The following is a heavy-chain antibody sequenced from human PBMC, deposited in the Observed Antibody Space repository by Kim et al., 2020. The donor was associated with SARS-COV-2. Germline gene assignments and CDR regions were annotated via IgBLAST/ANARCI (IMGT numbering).Heavy chain of an antibody. V-gene: IGHV3-48*02. CDR3: ARPRIAEAGLFDP. Sequence: YADSVKGRFTIARDNAKISLYLQMNSLRDEDTSVYYCARPRIAEAGLFDPWGQGTLVTVSS. J-gene: IGHJ5*02. D-gene: IGHD6-13*01.